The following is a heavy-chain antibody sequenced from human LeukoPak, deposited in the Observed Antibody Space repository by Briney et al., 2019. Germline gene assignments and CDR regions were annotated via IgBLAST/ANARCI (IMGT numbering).Heavy chain of an antibody. J-gene: IGHJ3*02. V-gene: IGHV3-30*02. Sequence: GGSLRLSCAASRFTFSSYGMHWVRQAPGKGLEWVAFIRYDGSNKYYADSVKGRFTISRDNSKNTLYLQMNSLRAEDTAVYYCADTRDGYNYDAFDIWGQGTMVTVSS. CDR1: RFTFSSYG. CDR2: IRYDGSNK. D-gene: IGHD5-24*01. CDR3: ADTRDGYNYDAFDI.